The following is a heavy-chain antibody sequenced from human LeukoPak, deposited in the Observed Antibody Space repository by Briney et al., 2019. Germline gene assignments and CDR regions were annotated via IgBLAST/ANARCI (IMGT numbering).Heavy chain of an antibody. V-gene: IGHV1-18*01. CDR3: ARVMQLAHYYYYDMDI. CDR2: IIAYNSYT. J-gene: IGHJ6*03. D-gene: IGHD6-13*01. CDR1: GYTFSSYD. Sequence: ASVEVSCKASGYTFSSYDISWVRQAPGQGLEWMGWIIAYNSYTNDAQKFQGRGTMTTDTSTSTSYMEQRSLRSDDTAVYYCARVMQLAHYYYYDMDIWGKGTAVTVSS.